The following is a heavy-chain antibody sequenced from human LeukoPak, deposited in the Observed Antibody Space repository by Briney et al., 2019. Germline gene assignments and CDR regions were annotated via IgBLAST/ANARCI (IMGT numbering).Heavy chain of an antibody. Sequence: PGGSLRLSCAASGFTFSSCWMSWVRQAPGKGLEWVANIKQDGSEKYYVDSVKGRFTISRDNAKNSLYLQMNSLRAEDTAVYYCARAENYYYGMDVWGQGTTVTVSS. CDR3: ARAENYYYGMDV. J-gene: IGHJ6*02. CDR1: GFTFSSCW. V-gene: IGHV3-7*04. CDR2: IKQDGSEK.